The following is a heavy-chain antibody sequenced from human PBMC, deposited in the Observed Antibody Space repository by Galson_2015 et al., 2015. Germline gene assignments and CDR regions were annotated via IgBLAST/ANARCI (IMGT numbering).Heavy chain of an antibody. CDR2: VYYSGST. D-gene: IGHD5-18*01. J-gene: IGHJ4*02. V-gene: IGHV4-59*13. CDR3: SRGGYISGSVAFDY. Sequence: LSLTCTVSGGSISNYYWSWIRQPPGKGLEWIGYVYYSGSTNYNPSLKSRVTISVDTSKNQFSLKLSSVTAADTAVYYCSRGGYISGSVAFDYWGQGTLVTVSS. CDR1: GGSISNYY.